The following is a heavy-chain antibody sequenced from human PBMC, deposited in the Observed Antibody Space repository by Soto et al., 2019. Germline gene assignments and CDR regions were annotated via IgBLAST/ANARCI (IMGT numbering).Heavy chain of an antibody. Sequence: QVQLVESGGGVVQPGRSLRLSCAASGFTFSTFTMHWVRQAPGKGLEWVALISSDGSNKYYADSVKGRFTISRDNYKNTLYLQMNSLRPEDTAVYYCAKEGGYSFGLAFDFWGQGTLVTVSS. J-gene: IGHJ4*02. V-gene: IGHV3-30-3*01. CDR3: AKEGGYSFGLAFDF. CDR2: ISSDGSNK. D-gene: IGHD5-18*01. CDR1: GFTFSTFT.